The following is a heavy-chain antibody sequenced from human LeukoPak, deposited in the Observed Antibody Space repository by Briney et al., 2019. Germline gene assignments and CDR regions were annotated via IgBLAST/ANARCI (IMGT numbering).Heavy chain of an antibody. Sequence: SETLSLTCAVYGGSFSGYYWSWIRQPPGKGLEWIGEINYSGSTNYNPSLKSRVTISVDTSKNQFSLKLSSVTAADTAVYYCARGLRAGSYYARFDPWGQGTLVTVSS. V-gene: IGHV4-34*01. J-gene: IGHJ5*02. CDR1: GGSFSGYY. CDR2: INYSGST. D-gene: IGHD3-10*01. CDR3: ARGLRAGSYYARFDP.